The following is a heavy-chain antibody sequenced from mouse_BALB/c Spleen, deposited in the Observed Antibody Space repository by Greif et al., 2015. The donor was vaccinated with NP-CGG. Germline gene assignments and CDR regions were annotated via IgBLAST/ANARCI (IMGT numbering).Heavy chain of an antibody. CDR2: INPSTGYT. Sequence: QVQLQQSGAELAKPGASVKMSCKASGYTFTSYWMHWVKQRPGQGLEWIGYINPSTGYTEYNQKFKDKATLAADKSSSTAYMQLSSLTSEESAVYYCARRVYYFAYWVQGTSLTVSS. CDR3: ARRVYYFAY. J-gene: IGHJ2*02. CDR1: GYTFTSYW. V-gene: IGHV1-7*01.